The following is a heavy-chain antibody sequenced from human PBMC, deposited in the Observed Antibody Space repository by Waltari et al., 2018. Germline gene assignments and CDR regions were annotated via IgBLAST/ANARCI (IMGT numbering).Heavy chain of an antibody. CDR2: TLPVLGTA. CDR3: ASEDSSGYLAGIFQH. V-gene: IGHV1-69*13. D-gene: IGHD3-22*01. J-gene: IGHJ1*01. CDR1: GGTFSSYA. Sequence: QVQLVQSGAEVKKPGSSVKVSCKASGGTFSSYAISWVRPAPGQGLEWMEGTLPVLGTATYAQRFQGRVTITADESTSTAYMELSSLRSEGTAVYYCASEDSSGYLAGIFQHWGQGTLVTVSS.